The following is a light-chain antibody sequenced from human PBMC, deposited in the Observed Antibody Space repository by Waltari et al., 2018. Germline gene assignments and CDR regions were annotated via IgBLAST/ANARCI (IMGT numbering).Light chain of an antibody. J-gene: IGKJ2*01. CDR2: WAS. V-gene: IGKV4-1*01. CDR1: QNLLYNSDNKNY. CDR3: QQCYSTPYT. Sequence: DIVMTQSPDSLAVSLGERVTINCRSSQNLLYNSDNKNYLAWFQQKPGQPPKLLIYWASTRESGVPDRCGGSGSGTEFTLTISSLQAADVAVYYCQQCYSTPYTFGQGTKLEIK.